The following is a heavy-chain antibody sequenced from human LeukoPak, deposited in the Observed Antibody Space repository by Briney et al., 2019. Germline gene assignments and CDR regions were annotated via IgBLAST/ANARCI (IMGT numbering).Heavy chain of an antibody. J-gene: IGHJ4*02. V-gene: IGHV4-4*02. CDR1: GASISSGNW. D-gene: IGHD4-23*01. CDR2: SLHGGSA. Sequence: SETLSLTCTVSGASISSGNWWSWVRPPPGKGLEWIGESLHGGSANYNPSIKSRVTISIDKSKNQFSLNLISVTAADTAVYYCLYGGNSGDWLYWGQGTLVTVSS. CDR3: LYGGNSGDWLY.